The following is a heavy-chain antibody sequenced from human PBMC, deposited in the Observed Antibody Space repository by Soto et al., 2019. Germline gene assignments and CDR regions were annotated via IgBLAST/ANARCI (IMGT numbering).Heavy chain of an antibody. D-gene: IGHD6-13*01. CDR1: GGTFSSYT. J-gene: IGHJ3*02. V-gene: IGHV1-69*02. CDR3: ARRAGAAAGSIEGGDAFDI. CDR2: IIPILGIA. Sequence: SVKVSCKASGGTFSSYTISWVRQAPGQGLEWMGRIIPILGIANYAQKFQGRVTITADKSTSTAYMELSSLRSEDTAVYYCARRAGAAAGSIEGGDAFDIWGQGTMVNVS.